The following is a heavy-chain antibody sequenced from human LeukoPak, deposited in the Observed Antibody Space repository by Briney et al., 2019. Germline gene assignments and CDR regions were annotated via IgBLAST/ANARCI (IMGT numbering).Heavy chain of an antibody. D-gene: IGHD7-27*01. V-gene: IGHV1-46*01. J-gene: IGHJ5*02. CDR2: INPSGVST. CDR3: ARGLGIGWFDP. Sequence: ASVKVSCKASGYTFTSYYMHWVRQAPGQGLEWMGIINPSGVSTIYAQIFQGRVTMTRDTPTSTVYMALSSLRSEDTAVYYCARGLGIGWFDPWGQGTLVTVSS. CDR1: GYTFTSYY.